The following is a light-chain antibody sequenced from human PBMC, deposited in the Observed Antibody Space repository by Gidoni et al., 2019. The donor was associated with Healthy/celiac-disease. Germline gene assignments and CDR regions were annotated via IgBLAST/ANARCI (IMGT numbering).Light chain of an antibody. CDR1: QSISSW. V-gene: IGKV1-5*03. CDR3: QQYNSYPVT. J-gene: IGKJ2*01. CDR2: KAS. Sequence: DIQMTQSPSTLSASVGDRVTITCRASQSISSWLAWYQQKPGKAPKILIYKASSLESGVPSRFSGSGSGIEFTLTISSLQPDDFATYYCQQYNSYPVTFGQGTKLEIK.